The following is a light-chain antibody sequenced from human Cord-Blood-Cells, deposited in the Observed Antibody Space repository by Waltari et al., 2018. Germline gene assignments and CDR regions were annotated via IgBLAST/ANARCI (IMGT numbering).Light chain of an antibody. CDR1: QGSSSA. J-gene: IGKJ5*01. CDR2: DAS. Sequence: AIQLTQSPYSLSASVGDRVTIPCRASQGSSSALAWYQQKPGKAPKLLIYDASSLESGVPSMFSGSGSGTDFTLTISSLQPEDFATYYCQQFNSYPITFGQGTRLEIK. V-gene: IGKV1-13*02. CDR3: QQFNSYPIT.